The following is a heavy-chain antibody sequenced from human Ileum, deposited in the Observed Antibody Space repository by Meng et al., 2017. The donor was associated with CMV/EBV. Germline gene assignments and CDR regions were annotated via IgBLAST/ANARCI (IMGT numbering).Heavy chain of an antibody. J-gene: IGHJ4*02. CDR2: IKPNTAGGTA. V-gene: IGHV3-15*01. CDR3: TANYFDY. Sequence: GGSLRLSCAASGFTFSSYDMSWVRQAPGKGLEWIGRIKPNTAGGTADYVAPVKGRFTISRDDSKNTLYLQMNSLKSEDTAVYYCTANYFDYWGQGTLVTVSS. CDR1: GFTFSSYD.